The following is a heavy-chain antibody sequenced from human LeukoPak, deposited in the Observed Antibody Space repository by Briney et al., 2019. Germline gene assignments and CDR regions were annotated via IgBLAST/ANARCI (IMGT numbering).Heavy chain of an antibody. CDR2: ISSSSRYI. V-gene: IGHV3-21*01. CDR3: AREDWFDP. J-gene: IGHJ5*02. CDR1: GLTISGYS. Sequence: GGSLRLSCAASGLTISGYSMNWVRQAPGKGLEWVSSISSSSRYIYYADSVKGRFTISRDNAKISLYLQMNSLRAEDTAVYYCAREDWFDPWGQGTLVTVSS.